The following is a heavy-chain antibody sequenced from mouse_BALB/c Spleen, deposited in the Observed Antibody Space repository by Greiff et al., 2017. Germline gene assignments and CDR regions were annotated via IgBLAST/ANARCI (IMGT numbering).Heavy chain of an antibody. J-gene: IGHJ3*01. V-gene: IGHV1-5*01. D-gene: IGHD2-3*01. CDR3: TSPLYDGYYAFAY. CDR2: IYPGNSDT. CDR1: GYTFTSYW. Sequence: EVQLQESGTVLARPGASVKMSCKASGYTFTSYWMHWVKQRPGQGLEWIGAIYPGNSDTSYNQKFKGKAKLTAVTSTSTAYMELSSLTNEDSAVYYCTSPLYDGYYAFAYWGQGTLVTVSA.